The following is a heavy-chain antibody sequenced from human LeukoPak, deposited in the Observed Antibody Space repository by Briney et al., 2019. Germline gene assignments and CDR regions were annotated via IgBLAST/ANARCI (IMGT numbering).Heavy chain of an antibody. CDR3: ARHENWGSTKGDSFYI. Sequence: SETLSLTCTVSGGSLDSYYWIWFRQPPGKGLEWIGYVHYSGTTKYNPSLKGRVTISVDTSKNQFSLKVSSVTAADTAVYYCARHENWGSTKGDSFYIWGQGKMVTVSS. J-gene: IGHJ3*02. CDR1: GGSLDSYY. CDR2: VHYSGTT. D-gene: IGHD7-27*01. V-gene: IGHV4-59*08.